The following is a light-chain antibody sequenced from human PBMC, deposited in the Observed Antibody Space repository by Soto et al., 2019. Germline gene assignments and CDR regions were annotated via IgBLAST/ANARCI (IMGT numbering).Light chain of an antibody. Sequence: QSVLTQSPSASASLGASVKLTCTLSSGHRKYAIAWHQQQPEKGPRYLMKVNSDGSHIKGDGIPDRFSGSSSGAERYLTISSLQSEDEADYYCQTWGTGIQVFGTGTKLTVL. CDR2: VNSDGSH. V-gene: IGLV4-69*01. CDR1: SGHRKYA. CDR3: QTWGTGIQV. J-gene: IGLJ1*01.